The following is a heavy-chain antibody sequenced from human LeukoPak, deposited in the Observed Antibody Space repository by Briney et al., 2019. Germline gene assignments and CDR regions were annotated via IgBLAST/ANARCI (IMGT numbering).Heavy chain of an antibody. D-gene: IGHD4-11*01. CDR3: AKDRHDYSNSFGY. CDR1: GFTFSTYG. Sequence: GGSLRLSCAASGFTFSTYGMHWVRQAPGKGLEWVAVISYDGSNKYYADSVKGRFTISGDNSKNTLYLQMNSLRAEDTAVFYCAKDRHDYSNSFGYWGQGTLVTVSS. V-gene: IGHV3-30*18. CDR2: ISYDGSNK. J-gene: IGHJ4*02.